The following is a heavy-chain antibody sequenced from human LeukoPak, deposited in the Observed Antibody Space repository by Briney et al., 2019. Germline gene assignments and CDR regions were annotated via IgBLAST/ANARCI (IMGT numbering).Heavy chain of an antibody. J-gene: IGHJ4*02. Sequence: SVKVSCKASGGTFSSNAMSWVRQAPGQGLEWMGGIIPMFGTPNSAQKFRDRVTITADESTSTTYMELSSLRSEDTAVYYCARSVNTYYDFWSGYFPFDYWGQGTLVTVSS. V-gene: IGHV1-69*13. D-gene: IGHD3-3*01. CDR2: IIPMFGTP. CDR1: GGTFSSNA. CDR3: ARSVNTYYDFWSGYFPFDY.